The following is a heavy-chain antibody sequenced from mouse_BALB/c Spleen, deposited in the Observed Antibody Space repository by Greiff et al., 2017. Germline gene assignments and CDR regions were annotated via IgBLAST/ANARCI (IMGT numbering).Heavy chain of an antibody. D-gene: IGHD1-1*01. CDR3: ARAFITTVVAWNYFDY. Sequence: VQLKESGPGLVAPSQSLSITCTVSGFSLTSYGVHWVRQPPGKGLEWLGVIWAGGSTNYNSALMSRLSISKDNSKSQVFLKMNSLQTDDTAMYYCARAFITTVVAWNYFDYWGQGTTLTVSS. J-gene: IGHJ2*01. V-gene: IGHV2-9*02. CDR2: IWAGGST. CDR1: GFSLTSYG.